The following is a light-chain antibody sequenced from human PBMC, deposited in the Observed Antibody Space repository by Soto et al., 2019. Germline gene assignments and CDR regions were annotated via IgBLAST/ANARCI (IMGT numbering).Light chain of an antibody. Sequence: QLVLTQPASVSGSPGQSITISCTGTSSDVGGYNYVSWYQQHPGKDPKLMIYDVSNRPSGVSNRFSGSKSGNTASLTISGLQAEDEADYYCSSYTSSSTYVFGTGTKLTVL. V-gene: IGLV2-14*01. CDR1: SSDVGGYNY. J-gene: IGLJ1*01. CDR2: DVS. CDR3: SSYTSSSTYV.